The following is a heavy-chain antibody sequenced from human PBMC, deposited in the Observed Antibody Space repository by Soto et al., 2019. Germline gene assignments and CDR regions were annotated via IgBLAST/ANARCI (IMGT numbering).Heavy chain of an antibody. D-gene: IGHD6-6*01. Sequence: PGGSLRLSCAASGFTFSSYAMSCVRQAPGKGLEWVSAFSGSAGSTYYADSVRGRFTISRDNSKNTLYLEMNSLRAEDTAVYYCAKDRSIAAQTADYWGQGTLVTVSS. V-gene: IGHV3-23*01. CDR1: GFTFSSYA. CDR2: FSGSAGST. CDR3: AKDRSIAAQTADY. J-gene: IGHJ4*02.